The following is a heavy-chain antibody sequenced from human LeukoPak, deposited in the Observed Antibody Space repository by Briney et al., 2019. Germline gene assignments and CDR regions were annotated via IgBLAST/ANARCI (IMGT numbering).Heavy chain of an antibody. CDR1: GFTFSRNW. CDR3: AREARRESSGWFVEY. V-gene: IGHV3-7*01. D-gene: IGHD6-19*01. J-gene: IGHJ4*02. Sequence: PGGSLRLSCAASGFTFSRNWMSWVRQAPGKGLEWLANIKQDGSDKYYVDSVKGRFTISRDNAKNSLYLQMNSLRAEDTAVYYCAREARRESSGWFVEYWGQGTLVTVSS. CDR2: IKQDGSDK.